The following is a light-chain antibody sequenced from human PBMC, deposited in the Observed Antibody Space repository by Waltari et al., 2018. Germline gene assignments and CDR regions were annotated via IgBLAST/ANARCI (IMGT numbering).Light chain of an antibody. Sequence: TVVTQSPVTLSVSPGERATLSCRTSQTIGSNLAWYQQRPGQAPRLLSYHASTRATGIPARFSGSGSETEFTLTISSLQSEDFAVYYCQQYNRWPPGTFGQGTKVEV. CDR3: QQYNRWPPGT. J-gene: IGKJ1*01. CDR2: HAS. V-gene: IGKV3-15*01. CDR1: QTIGSN.